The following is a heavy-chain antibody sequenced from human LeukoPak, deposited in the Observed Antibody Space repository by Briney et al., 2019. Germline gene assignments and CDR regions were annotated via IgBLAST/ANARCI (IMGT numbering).Heavy chain of an antibody. CDR1: GDSISSYY. CDR3: ARVKYDILTGRHPRQYYYYYMDV. V-gene: IGHV4-59*01. D-gene: IGHD3-9*01. J-gene: IGHJ6*03. CDR2: IYYSGSS. Sequence: SETLSLTCSVSGDSISSYYWSWVRQPPGKGLEWIGYIYYSGSSNYNPSLQRRRTISVDTYKKQFSLKRTYVTGEDTAVDYCARVKYDILTGRHPRQYYYYYMDVWGKGTTVTVS.